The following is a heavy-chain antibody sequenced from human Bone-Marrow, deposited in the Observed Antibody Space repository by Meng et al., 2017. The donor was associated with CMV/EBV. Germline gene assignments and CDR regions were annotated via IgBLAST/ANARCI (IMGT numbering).Heavy chain of an antibody. Sequence: GESLKISCAASGFTISNYGMHWVRQAPGKGLEWVAFIRYDGSNKYYADSVKGRFTISRDNAKKSLYLQMNSLRAEDTAVYYCARDRSPYYYDSSGYLDYYYYGMDVWGQGTTVTVSS. CDR2: IRYDGSNK. CDR1: GFTISNYG. V-gene: IGHV3-30*02. D-gene: IGHD3-22*01. J-gene: IGHJ6*02. CDR3: ARDRSPYYYDSSGYLDYYYYGMDV.